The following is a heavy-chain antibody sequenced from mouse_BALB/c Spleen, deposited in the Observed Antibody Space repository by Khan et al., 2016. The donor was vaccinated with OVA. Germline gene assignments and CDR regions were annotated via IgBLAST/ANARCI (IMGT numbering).Heavy chain of an antibody. CDR3: MCYGSSGCFDV. D-gene: IGHD1-1*01. CDR1: GFTFSGFW. V-gene: IGHV11-2*02. J-gene: IGHJ1*01. Sequence: EVQLLETGGGLVQPGGSRGLSCEGSGFTFSGFWMSWVRQTPGKTLEWIGDINSDGSAINYAPSIKDRFTIFRDNDKSTLYLQMSNVRSEDTATCLCMCYGSSGCFDVCGGGTTVTVAS. CDR2: INSDGSAI.